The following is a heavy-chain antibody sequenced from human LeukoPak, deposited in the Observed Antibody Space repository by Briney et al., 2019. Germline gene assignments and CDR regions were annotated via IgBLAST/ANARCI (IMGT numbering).Heavy chain of an antibody. CDR1: GGSVSSGSYY. CDR2: IYYSGST. Sequence: SETLSLTCTVSGGSVSSGSYYWSWIRQPPGKGLEWIGYIYYSGSTNYNPSLKSRVTISVDTSKNQFSLRLSSVTAADTAVYYCARADYDSTLSRGRHFDLWGRGTLVTVSS. CDR3: ARADYDSTLSRGRHFDL. J-gene: IGHJ2*01. V-gene: IGHV4-61*01. D-gene: IGHD3-22*01.